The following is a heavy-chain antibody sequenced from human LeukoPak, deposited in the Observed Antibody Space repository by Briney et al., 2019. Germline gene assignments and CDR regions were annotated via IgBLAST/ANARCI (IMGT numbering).Heavy chain of an antibody. D-gene: IGHD3-22*01. V-gene: IGHV3-74*01. CDR1: GCAFSSYW. Sequence: PGGSLRLSCAASGCAFSSYWMHWVRQAPGKGLVWVSRINSDGSTTSYADSVRGRFTISRDNAKNTVYVQMNSLRAEDTAVYYCVRFDSSGHYYYFDYWGQGTLVTVSS. J-gene: IGHJ4*02. CDR2: INSDGSTT. CDR3: VRFDSSGHYYYFDY.